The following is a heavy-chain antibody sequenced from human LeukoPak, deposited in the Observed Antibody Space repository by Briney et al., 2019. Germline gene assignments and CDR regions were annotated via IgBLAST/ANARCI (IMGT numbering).Heavy chain of an antibody. CDR1: GFTFSSYG. V-gene: IGHV3-30*03. CDR3: ARDLGWLRAFDY. Sequence: GKSLRLSCAASGFTFSSYGMHWVRQAPGKGLEWVSVMSYDGSIKYYADSVKGRFTISRDNSKNTLYLQMNSMRAEDTAVYHCARDLGWLRAFDYWGQGTLVTVSS. J-gene: IGHJ4*02. CDR2: MSYDGSIK. D-gene: IGHD5-12*01.